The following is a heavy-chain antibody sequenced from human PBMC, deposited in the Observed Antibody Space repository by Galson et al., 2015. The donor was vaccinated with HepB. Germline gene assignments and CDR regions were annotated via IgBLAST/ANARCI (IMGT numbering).Heavy chain of an antibody. V-gene: IGHV3-30*04. CDR3: ARYGGNSGIDY. D-gene: IGHD4-23*01. J-gene: IGHJ4*02. Sequence: SLRLSCAASGFTFSSYAMHWVRQPPGKGLEWVTVISYDAANTYYADSVRGRFTISRDTSKNTLYLQMSSLRVEDTAVYYCARYGGNSGIDYWGQGTLVTVSS. CDR2: ISYDAANT. CDR1: GFTFSSYA.